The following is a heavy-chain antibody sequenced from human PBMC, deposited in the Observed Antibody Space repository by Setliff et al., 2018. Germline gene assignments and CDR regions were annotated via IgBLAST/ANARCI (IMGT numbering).Heavy chain of an antibody. CDR3: AKSMTTVTTGGNEAFDI. CDR2: IIPMFRSG. J-gene: IGHJ3*02. Sequence: SVKVSCKASGGTFKNYAISWVRQAPGQGLEWMGGIIPMFRSGNNAQRFQGRVTITADESTSTVYMELTSLRPEDTAVYYCAKSMTTVTTGGNEAFDIWGQGTMVTVSS. CDR1: GGTFKNYA. D-gene: IGHD4-17*01. V-gene: IGHV1-69*13.